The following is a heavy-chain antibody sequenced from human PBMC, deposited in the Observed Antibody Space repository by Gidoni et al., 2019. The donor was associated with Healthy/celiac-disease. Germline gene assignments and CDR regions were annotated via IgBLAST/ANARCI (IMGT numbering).Heavy chain of an antibody. V-gene: IGHV4-39*01. CDR1: GGSISSSSYY. CDR3: ASNFDWLLHFDY. CDR2: IYYSGST. Sequence: QLQLQESGPGLVKPSETLSLTCTVSGGSISSSSYYWGWIRQPPGKGLEWIGSIYYSGSTYYNPSLKSRVTISVDTSKNQFSLKLSSVTAADTAVYYCASNFDWLLHFDYWGQGTLVTVSS. J-gene: IGHJ4*02. D-gene: IGHD3-9*01.